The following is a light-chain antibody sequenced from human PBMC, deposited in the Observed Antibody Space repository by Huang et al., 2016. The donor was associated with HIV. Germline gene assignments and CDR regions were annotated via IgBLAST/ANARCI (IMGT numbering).Light chain of an antibody. CDR3: QQHYVCPYT. J-gene: IGKJ2*01. V-gene: IGKV3-15*01. CDR1: QSVSSN. Sequence: ETLMTQSPAVLSVSLGERATLSCRAGQSVSSNLVWYQQTLGLPPSILIDDASTRATGVPVRFSGSGSGTECTLTINSLQSENFAVYYCQQHYVCPYTFGQGTRLDIK. CDR2: DAS.